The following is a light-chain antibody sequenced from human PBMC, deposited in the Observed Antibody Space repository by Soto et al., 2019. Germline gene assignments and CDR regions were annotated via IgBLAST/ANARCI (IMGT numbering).Light chain of an antibody. Sequence: EVGWTQYTGTLSLSPGERSTLSCMASQSVSSSYLAWYQQKPGQAPRLLIYGASSRATGIPDRFSGSGSGTDFTLTISRLEPEDFAVYYCQQYGSSRTFGQRT. J-gene: IGKJ1*01. V-gene: IGKV3-20*01. CDR1: QSVSSSY. CDR2: GAS. CDR3: QQYGSSRT.